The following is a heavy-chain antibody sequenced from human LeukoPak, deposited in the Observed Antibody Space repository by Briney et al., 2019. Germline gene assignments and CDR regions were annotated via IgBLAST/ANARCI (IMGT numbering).Heavy chain of an antibody. CDR1: GFTFSNYE. D-gene: IGHD3-10*02. V-gene: IGHV3-48*03. CDR2: ICTSGGGI. J-gene: IGHJ4*02. CDR3: TRDAIVPRVCLDY. Sequence: GGSLRLSCAASGFTFSNYEMKWVRQPPGERLEWRSYICTSGGGIQYAHSVKGRFTISRDNDKNSLYLEMNSLRAEDRAFLFCTRDAIVPRVCLDYWGQGILVTVSS.